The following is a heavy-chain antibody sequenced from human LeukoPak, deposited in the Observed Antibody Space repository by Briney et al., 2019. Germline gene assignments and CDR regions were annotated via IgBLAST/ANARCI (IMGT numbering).Heavy chain of an antibody. CDR3: ARELYCSGGSCPYYYGMDV. CDR1: GFTVSSNY. J-gene: IGHJ6*02. CDR2: IYSGGST. Sequence: GGSLRLSCAASGFTVSSNYMSWVRQAPGKGLEWVSVIYSGGSTYYADSVKGRFTISRHNSENTLYLQMNSLRAEDTAVYYCARELYCSGGSCPYYYGMDVWGQGTTVTVSS. V-gene: IGHV3-53*04. D-gene: IGHD2-15*01.